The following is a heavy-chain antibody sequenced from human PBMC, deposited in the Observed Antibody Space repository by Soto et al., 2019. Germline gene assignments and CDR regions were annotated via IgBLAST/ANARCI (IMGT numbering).Heavy chain of an antibody. CDR2: MNPNSGNT. J-gene: IGHJ6*03. CDR3: ARAGYFDWLSLVYYYYYMDV. CDR1: GYTFTSYD. D-gene: IGHD3-9*01. Sequence: ASVKVSCKASGYTFTSYDINWVRQATGQGLEWMGWMNPNSGNTGYAQKFQGRVTMTRNTSISKAYMELSSLRSEDTAVYYCARAGYFDWLSLVYYYYYMDVWGKGTTVTVSS. V-gene: IGHV1-8*01.